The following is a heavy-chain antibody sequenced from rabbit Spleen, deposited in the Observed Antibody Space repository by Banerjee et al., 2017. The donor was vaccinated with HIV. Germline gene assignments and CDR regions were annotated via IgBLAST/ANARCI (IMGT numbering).Heavy chain of an antibody. CDR3: ARDTASSFSSYGMDL. D-gene: IGHD8-1*01. Sequence: WVNGRFTISRSTSLNTVDLKMTSLTAADTATYFCARDTASSFSSYGMDLWGPGTLVTVS. V-gene: IGHV1S43*01. J-gene: IGHJ6*01.